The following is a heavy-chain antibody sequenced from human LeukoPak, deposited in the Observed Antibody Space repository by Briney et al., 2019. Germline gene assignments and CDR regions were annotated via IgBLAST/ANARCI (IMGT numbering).Heavy chain of an antibody. J-gene: IGHJ4*02. V-gene: IGHV3-48*02. CDR2: ISSTSSNI. D-gene: IGHD4-17*01. Sequence: GGSLRLSCAASGFSFSTSGMNWVRQAPGKGLEWLSYISSTSSNIHYADSVKGRFTISRDNAKNSLYLQTNSLRDEDTGVYYCAYYDDHVGLGGYWGQGTLVTVSS. CDR1: GFSFSTSG. CDR3: AYYDDHVGLGGY.